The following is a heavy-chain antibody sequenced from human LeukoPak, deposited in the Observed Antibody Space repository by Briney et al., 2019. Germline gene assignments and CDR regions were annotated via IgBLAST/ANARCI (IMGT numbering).Heavy chain of an antibody. D-gene: IGHD6-19*01. J-gene: IGHJ4*02. CDR3: AKDKSSGWYLDYFDY. V-gene: IGHV3-66*01. CDR2: IYSGGST. Sequence: GGSLRLSCAVSGFTFSSWWMTWVRQAPGKGLEWVSLIYSGGSTYYADSVKGRFTISRDNSKNTLYLQMNSLRAEDTAMYYCAKDKSSGWYLDYFDYWGQGTLVIVSS. CDR1: GFTFSSWW.